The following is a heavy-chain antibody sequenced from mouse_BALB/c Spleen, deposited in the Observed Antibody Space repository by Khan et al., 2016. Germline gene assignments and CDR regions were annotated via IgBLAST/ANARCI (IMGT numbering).Heavy chain of an antibody. CDR3: ARWGDYDLYFDY. D-gene: IGHD2-4*01. Sequence: VQLQQSGPGLVKPSQSLSLTCTVTGYSITSDYAWNWIRQFPGNKLEWMGYISYSGSTSYNPSLKSRISITRDTSKNQFFLQLNSVTTEDTATYYCARWGDYDLYFDYWGQGTTLTVSS. V-gene: IGHV3-2*02. CDR2: ISYSGST. J-gene: IGHJ2*01. CDR1: GYSITSDYA.